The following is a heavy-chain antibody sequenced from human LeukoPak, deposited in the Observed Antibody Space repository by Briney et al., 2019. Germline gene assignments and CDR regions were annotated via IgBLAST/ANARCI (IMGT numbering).Heavy chain of an antibody. CDR1: GGSISSYY. CDR3: ARERYGSGLDY. J-gene: IGHJ4*02. CDR2: IYYSGST. Sequence: SETLSLTCTVSGGSISSYYWSWIRQPPGKGLEWIGYIYYSGSTNYNPSLKSRVTISVDTSKNQFSLKLSSVIAADTAVYYCARERYGSGLDYWGQGTLVTVSS. V-gene: IGHV4-59*01. D-gene: IGHD3-10*01.